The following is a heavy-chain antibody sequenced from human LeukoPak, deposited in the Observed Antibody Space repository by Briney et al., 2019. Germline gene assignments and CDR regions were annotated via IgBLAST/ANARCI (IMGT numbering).Heavy chain of an antibody. J-gene: IGHJ3*02. Sequence: GGSLRLSCAASGFTFSSYSINWVRQAPGNGLEWISYISSSGSTRYYADSVKGRFTISRDNAKNSLYLQMDSLRAEDTAVCYCTRDDDGPGSGAYDIWGQGTMVTVSS. CDR2: ISSSGSTR. CDR3: TRDDDGPGSGAYDI. CDR1: GFTFSSYS. V-gene: IGHV3-48*01. D-gene: IGHD3-10*01.